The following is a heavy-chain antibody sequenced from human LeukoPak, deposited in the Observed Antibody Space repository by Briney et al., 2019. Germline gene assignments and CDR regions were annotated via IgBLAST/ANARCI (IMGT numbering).Heavy chain of an antibody. D-gene: IGHD4-11*01. V-gene: IGHV4-59*01. CDR2: IYYSGST. CDR3: ARLSNYYYYMDV. J-gene: IGHJ6*03. CDR1: GGSISSYY. Sequence: SETLSLTCTVSGGSISSYYWSWIRQPPGKGLEWIGYIYYSGSTNYNPSLKSRVTISVDTSKNQFSLKLSSVTAADTAVYYCARLSNYYYYMDVWGKGTTVTVSS.